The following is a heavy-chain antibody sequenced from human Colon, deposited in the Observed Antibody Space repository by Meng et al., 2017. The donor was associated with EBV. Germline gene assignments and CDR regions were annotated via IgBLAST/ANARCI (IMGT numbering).Heavy chain of an antibody. V-gene: IGHV4-4*02. J-gene: IGHJ4*02. CDR2: IYHSGTT. D-gene: IGHD4-17*01. Sequence: QVRVQESGPVLVTPSGSLSLICAVSGGSISNSWWSWLREPPWKRLEWIGEIYHSGTTNYNPSLGSRVTISVDKSKSQFSLQMSSVTAVDTAVYYCARNGDYNPGLYWGQGTLVTVSS. CDR1: GGSISNSW. CDR3: ARNGDYNPGLY.